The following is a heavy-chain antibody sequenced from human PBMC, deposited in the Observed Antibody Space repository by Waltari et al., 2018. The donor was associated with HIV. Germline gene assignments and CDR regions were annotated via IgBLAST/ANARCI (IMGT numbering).Heavy chain of an antibody. D-gene: IGHD6-19*01. J-gene: IGHJ5*02. CDR2: ISGRGCST. V-gene: IGHV3-23*01. Sequence: EVQLLESGGGLVQPGGSLRLSCAASGFTFSNYAINWVRQAPGKGLEGVSGISGRGCSTHYADSVKGRFSISRDNSKNTLYLQMNSLRPEDTAIYYCAKGGRAVAGNWFDPWGQGTLVTVSS. CDR1: GFTFSNYA. CDR3: AKGGRAVAGNWFDP.